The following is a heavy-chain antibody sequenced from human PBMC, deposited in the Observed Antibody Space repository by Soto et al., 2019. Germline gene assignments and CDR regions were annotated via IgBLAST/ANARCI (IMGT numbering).Heavy chain of an antibody. CDR1: GYSISSGYY. D-gene: IGHD2-8*01. CDR3: VAVRLSRMDV. CDR2: IYHSGST. J-gene: IGHJ6*02. Sequence: PSVTLSLTCAVSGYSISSGYYWGWMRQPSGKGLEWIGSIYHSGSTYYNPSLKSRVNIYVDTSNTNFSLKLSSVTAADTAVYYCVAVRLSRMDVWGQGT. V-gene: IGHV4-38-2*01.